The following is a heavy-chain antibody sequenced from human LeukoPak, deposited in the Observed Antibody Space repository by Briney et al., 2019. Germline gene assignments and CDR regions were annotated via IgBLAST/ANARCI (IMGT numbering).Heavy chain of an antibody. CDR3: AREVVPYYDSSGYFDY. CDR2: IYYSGST. J-gene: IGHJ4*02. V-gene: IGHV4-31*03. D-gene: IGHD3-22*01. Sequence: SETLSLTCTVSGGSISSGGYYWSWIRQHPGKGLEWIGYIYYSGSTYYNPSLKSRVTISVDTSKNQFSLKLSSVTAADTAVYCCAREVVPYYDSSGYFDYWGQGTLVTVSS. CDR1: GGSISSGGYY.